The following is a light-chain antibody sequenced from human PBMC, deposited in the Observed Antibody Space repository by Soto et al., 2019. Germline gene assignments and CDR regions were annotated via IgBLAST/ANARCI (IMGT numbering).Light chain of an antibody. CDR3: QHYNNWPIT. Sequence: EIVMTQSPASLSVSPGESVTLSCRASQSVASNLAWYQQKPGQAPRLLIYGTSTRATGVPARFSGSGSGTDFTLTISSLQAADFAVYHCQHYNNWPITFGQGTRLVIK. J-gene: IGKJ5*01. V-gene: IGKV3-15*01. CDR2: GTS. CDR1: QSVASN.